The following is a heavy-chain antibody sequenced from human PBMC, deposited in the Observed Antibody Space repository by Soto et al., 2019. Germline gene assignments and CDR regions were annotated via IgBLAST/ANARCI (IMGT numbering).Heavy chain of an antibody. CDR3: ARALTLEWFPYDDY. J-gene: IGHJ4*02. Sequence: GGSLRLSCAASGFTFSSYSMNWVRQAPGKGLEWVSYISSSSSTIYYADSVKGRFTISRDNAKNSLYLQMNSLRAEDTAVYYCARALTLEWFPYDDYWGQGTLVTVSS. V-gene: IGHV3-48*01. CDR2: ISSSSSTI. CDR1: GFTFSSYS. D-gene: IGHD3-3*01.